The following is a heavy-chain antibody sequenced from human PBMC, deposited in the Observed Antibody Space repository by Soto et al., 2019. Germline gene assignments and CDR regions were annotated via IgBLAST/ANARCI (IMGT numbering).Heavy chain of an antibody. V-gene: IGHV5-51*01. J-gene: IGHJ4*02. CDR2: IYPGDSDT. CDR1: GYSFTSYW. Sequence: PGESLKISCKGSGYSFTSYWIGWVRQMPGKGLEWMGIIYPGDSDTRYSPSFQGQVTISADKSISTAYLQWSSLKASDAAMYYCATMKYKWELLWWYFDYWGQGTLVTVSS. CDR3: ATMKYKWELLWWYFDY. D-gene: IGHD1-26*01.